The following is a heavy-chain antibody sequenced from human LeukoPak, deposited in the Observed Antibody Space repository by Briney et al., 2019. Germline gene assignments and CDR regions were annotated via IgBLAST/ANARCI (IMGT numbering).Heavy chain of an antibody. V-gene: IGHV3-21*04. Sequence: GGSLRLSCAASGFTFSRFTMNWVRQAPGKGLEWVSSIISSSSYIYYADSVKGRFSISRDNAKHSMYMQTTSQRAKHPAISYCASGEGVAAAADYWGEGALVTVSS. D-gene: IGHD6-13*01. J-gene: IGHJ4*02. CDR2: IISSSSYI. CDR1: GFTFSRFT. CDR3: ASGEGVAAAADY.